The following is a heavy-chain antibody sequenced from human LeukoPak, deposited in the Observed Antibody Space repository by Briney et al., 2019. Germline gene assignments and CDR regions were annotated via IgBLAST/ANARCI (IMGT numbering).Heavy chain of an antibody. CDR2: IKRETDGGTI. CDR3: TTDRYYDNSELQFQH. Sequence: GGSLRLSCAASGFTFSSCAMSWVRQAPGKGLEWLGRIKRETDGGTIDYAAPVKGRFTISRDDSRNTLYLQMDSLKIEDTAVYYCTTDRYYDNSELQFQHWGQGTLVTVSS. CDR1: GFTFSSCA. V-gene: IGHV3-15*01. D-gene: IGHD3-22*01. J-gene: IGHJ1*01.